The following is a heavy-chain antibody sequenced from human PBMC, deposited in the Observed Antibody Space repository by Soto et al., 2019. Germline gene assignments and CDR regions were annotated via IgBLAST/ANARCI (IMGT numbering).Heavy chain of an antibody. D-gene: IGHD5-18*01. CDR2: IRSTAYGGTT. V-gene: IGHV3-49*03. CDR1: GFTFGDYS. J-gene: IGHJ4*02. CDR3: ACVAKYSYGSNYFEF. Sequence: GGSLRLSCTASGFTFGDYSMSWFRQAPGKGLEWVGLIRSTAYGGTTEYAASVKDRFAISRDDSNSIAYLEMNSLKTEDTGVYYCACVAKYSYGSNYFEFWGQGSLVTVSS.